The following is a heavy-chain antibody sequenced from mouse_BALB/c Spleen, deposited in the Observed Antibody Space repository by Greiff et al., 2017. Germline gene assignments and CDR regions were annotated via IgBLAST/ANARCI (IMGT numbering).Heavy chain of an antibody. CDR2: IWAGGST. CDR1: GFSLTSYG. J-gene: IGHJ3*01. Sequence: QVQLKESGPGLVAPSQSLSITCTVSGFSLTSYGVHWVRQPPGKGLEWLGVIWAGGSTNYNSALMSRLSISKDNSKSQVFLKMNSLQTDDTAMYYCASVRYYGNGAWLAYWGQGTLVTVSA. V-gene: IGHV2-9*02. CDR3: ASVRYYGNGAWLAY. D-gene: IGHD2-1*01.